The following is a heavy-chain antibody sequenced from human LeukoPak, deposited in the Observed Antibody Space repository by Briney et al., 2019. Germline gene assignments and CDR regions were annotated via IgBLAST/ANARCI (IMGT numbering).Heavy chain of an antibody. V-gene: IGHV3-30*02. CDR2: IRYDGSNK. J-gene: IGHJ2*01. CDR1: GFTFSSYG. D-gene: IGHD2-15*01. Sequence: GGSLRLSCAASGFTFSSYGMHWVRQAPGKGLEWVAFIRYDGSNKYYADSVKGRFTISGDSSKNTLYLQMSSLRPEDTAVYYCAKAPGVFCSGGSCYSYWYFDLWGRGTLVTVSS. CDR3: AKAPGVFCSGGSCYSYWYFDL.